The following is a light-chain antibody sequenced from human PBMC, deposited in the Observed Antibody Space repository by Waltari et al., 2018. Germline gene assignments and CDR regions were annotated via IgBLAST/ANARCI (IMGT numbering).Light chain of an antibody. CDR1: QTISNW. J-gene: IGKJ1*01. Sequence: DIQMTQSPSSLSASVGDKVTITCRASQTISNWLAGYQLKPGKAPKLLIYEASTLDSGVPSRFSGSGSETEFTLTINSLQPDDFARDYCQQYNTFSGTFGQGTKVEVK. V-gene: IGKV1-5*03. CDR2: EAS. CDR3: QQYNTFSGT.